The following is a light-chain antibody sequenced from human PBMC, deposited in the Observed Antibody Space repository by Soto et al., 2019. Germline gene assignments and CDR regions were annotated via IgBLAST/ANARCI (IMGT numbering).Light chain of an antibody. CDR1: QSVRSW. V-gene: IGKV1-5*01. CDR2: DAS. CDR3: QQYDNYPLT. Sequence: DIQMTQSPATLSASVGDRVTITCRASQSVRSWLAWYQQTPGTVPKLLIFDASRLESGVPSRFRGSASGTEFTLTISRLQPDDFETYYCQQYDNYPLTFGGGTKVDI. J-gene: IGKJ4*01.